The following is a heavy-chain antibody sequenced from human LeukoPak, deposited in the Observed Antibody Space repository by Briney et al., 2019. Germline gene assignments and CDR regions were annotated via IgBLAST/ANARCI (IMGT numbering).Heavy chain of an antibody. D-gene: IGHD4-17*01. CDR3: ASDSRVGTTGY. J-gene: IGHJ4*02. CDR1: GGSISSNVW. V-gene: IGHV4-4*02. Sequence: SETLSLTCAVSGGSISSNVWWSWVRQPPGKGLEWIGEISHSGSTNYNTSLRSRVTISVDKSKNQISLNLRSVAAADTAVYYCASDSRVGTTGYWGQGTLVTVSS. CDR2: ISHSGST.